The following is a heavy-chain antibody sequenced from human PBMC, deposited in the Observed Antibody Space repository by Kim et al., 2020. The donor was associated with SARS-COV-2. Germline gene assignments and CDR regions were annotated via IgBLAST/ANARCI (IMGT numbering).Heavy chain of an antibody. CDR1: GGSISSSSYY. CDR2: IYYSGST. CDR3: ARPPSDIVVVVGEYFDL. Sequence: SETLSLTCTVSGGSISSSSYYWGWIRQPPGKGLEWIGSIYYSGSTYYNPSLKSRVTISVDTSKNQFSLKLSSVTAAHTAVYYCARPPSDIVVVVGEYFDLWGRGTLVTVSS. D-gene: IGHD2-15*01. J-gene: IGHJ2*01. V-gene: IGHV4-39*01.